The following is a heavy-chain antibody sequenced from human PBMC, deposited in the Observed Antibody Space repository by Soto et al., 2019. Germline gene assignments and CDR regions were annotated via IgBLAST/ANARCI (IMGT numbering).Heavy chain of an antibody. CDR3: AKDRGYSYGWDYFDY. J-gene: IGHJ4*02. V-gene: IGHV3-23*01. CDR2: ISGSGVST. Sequence: GGSLRLSCAASGFTFSSYAMSWVRQAPGNGLEWVSAISGSGVSTYYADSVKGQFTISRDNSKNTLYLQMNSLRAEDTAVYYCAKDRGYSYGWDYFDYWGQGTLVTVSS. D-gene: IGHD5-18*01. CDR1: GFTFSSYA.